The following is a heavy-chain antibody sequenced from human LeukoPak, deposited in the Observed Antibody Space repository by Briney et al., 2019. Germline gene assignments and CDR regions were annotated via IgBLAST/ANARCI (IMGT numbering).Heavy chain of an antibody. Sequence: GASVKVSCKASGYTFTSSDFNWVRQATGQGLEWMGWMNPNSGNTGYAQKFQGRVTMTRNTSISTAYMELSSLRSEDTALYYCARGKAMVRGVMGSCFCPWGQGTLVTVSS. CDR3: ARGKAMVRGVMGSCFCP. CDR1: GYTFTSSD. CDR2: MNPNSGNT. D-gene: IGHD3-10*01. V-gene: IGHV1-8*01. J-gene: IGHJ5*02.